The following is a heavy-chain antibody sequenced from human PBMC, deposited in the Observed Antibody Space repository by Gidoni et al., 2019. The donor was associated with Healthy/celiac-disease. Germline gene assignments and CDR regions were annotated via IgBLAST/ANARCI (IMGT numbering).Heavy chain of an antibody. J-gene: IGHJ4*02. CDR3: ARLRRIAAAGASFDY. CDR2: INPNSGGT. V-gene: IGHV1-2*02. D-gene: IGHD6-13*01. CDR1: GYPFTGYY. Sequence: QVQLVQSGAEVKKPGASLKVPCQASGYPFTGYYMHWVRQAPGQGLEWMGWINPNSGGTNYAQKFQGRVTMTRDTSISTAYMELSRLRSDDTAVYYCARLRRIAAAGASFDYWGQGTLVTVSS.